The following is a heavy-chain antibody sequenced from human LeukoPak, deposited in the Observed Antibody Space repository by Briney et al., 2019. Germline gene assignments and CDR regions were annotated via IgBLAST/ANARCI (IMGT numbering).Heavy chain of an antibody. CDR2: IIPIFGTA. CDR3: AGQAYDSSGYSPFGAFDI. CDR1: GGTFSSYA. D-gene: IGHD3-22*01. J-gene: IGHJ3*02. V-gene: IGHV1-69*06. Sequence: SVKVSCKASGGTFSSYAISWVRQAPGQGLEWRGGIIPIFGTANYAQKFQGRVTITADKSTSTAYMELSSLRSEDTAVYYCAGQAYDSSGYSPFGAFDIWGQGTMVTVSS.